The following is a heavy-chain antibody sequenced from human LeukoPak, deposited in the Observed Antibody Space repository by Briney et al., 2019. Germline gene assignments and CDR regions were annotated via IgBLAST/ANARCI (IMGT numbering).Heavy chain of an antibody. CDR3: ARVVRGDCHTGTCFSWFDP. CDR1: GYTFTSYG. Sequence: PVASVKVSCKASGYTFTSYGITWLRQAPGQGPEWMGWNSPNNAKTDSAQKFKGRVSMTTDTSTSTAYMELSRLRSDDSAVYYCARVVRGDCHTGTCFSWFDPWGQGTLVTVSS. D-gene: IGHD3-10*02. CDR2: NSPNNAKT. J-gene: IGHJ5*02. V-gene: IGHV1-18*01.